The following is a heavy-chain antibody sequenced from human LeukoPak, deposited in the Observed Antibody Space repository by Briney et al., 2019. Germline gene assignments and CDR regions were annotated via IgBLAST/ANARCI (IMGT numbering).Heavy chain of an antibody. CDR1: GGSISSYY. J-gene: IGHJ4*02. D-gene: IGHD6-19*01. Sequence: PSETLSLTCTVSGGSISSYYWSWIRQPPGKGLEWIGEINHSGSTNYNPSLKSRVTISVDTSKNQFSLKLSSVTAADTAVYYCAILPDYIAVAATEYWGQGTLVTVSS. CDR2: INHSGST. V-gene: IGHV4-34*01. CDR3: AILPDYIAVAATEY.